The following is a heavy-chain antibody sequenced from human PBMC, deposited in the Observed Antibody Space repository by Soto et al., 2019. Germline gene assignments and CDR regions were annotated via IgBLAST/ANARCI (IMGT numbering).Heavy chain of an antibody. J-gene: IGHJ4*02. Sequence: EVQLVESGGGLVQPGGSLRLSCAASGFTFSSYALHWVRQAPGEGLEYVSTISGNGGSTYYANSVKGRFTISRDNSKNTLYLQMGSLRAEDMGVYSCAREVVAANYDYWGQGTLVTVSS. CDR3: AREVVAANYDY. CDR2: ISGNGGST. V-gene: IGHV3-64*01. D-gene: IGHD2-15*01. CDR1: GFTFSSYA.